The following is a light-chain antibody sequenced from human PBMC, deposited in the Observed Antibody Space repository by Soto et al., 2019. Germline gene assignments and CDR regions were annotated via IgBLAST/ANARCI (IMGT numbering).Light chain of an antibody. V-gene: IGKV1-5*03. CDR3: QHYNSYSEA. Sequence: DIQMTQSPSTLSGSVGDRVTITCRASQTISSWLAWYQQKPGKATKLLIYKASTLKSGVPSRFSGSGSGKEFTLTISSLQPDDFATYYCQHYNSYSEAFGQGSKVDIK. J-gene: IGKJ1*01. CDR2: KAS. CDR1: QTISSW.